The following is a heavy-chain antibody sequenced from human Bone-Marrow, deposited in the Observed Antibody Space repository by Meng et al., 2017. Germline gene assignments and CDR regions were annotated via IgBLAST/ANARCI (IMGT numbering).Heavy chain of an antibody. CDR3: ARRRNGDRLFDY. Sequence: SETLSLTCAVSGCSISSSNWWRWGRQPPGKGLEWIGEIYHRGSTNYNPSLKSRVTISGDKSKNQFSLKLSSVTAADTAVYYCARRRNGDRLFDYWGQGTLVTVSS. J-gene: IGHJ4*02. V-gene: IGHV4-4*02. D-gene: IGHD4-17*01. CDR1: GCSISSSNW. CDR2: IYHRGST.